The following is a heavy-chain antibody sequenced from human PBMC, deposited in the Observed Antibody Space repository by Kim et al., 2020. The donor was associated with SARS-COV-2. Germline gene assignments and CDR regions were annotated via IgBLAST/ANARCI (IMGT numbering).Heavy chain of an antibody. V-gene: IGHV4-59*01. D-gene: IGHD3-22*01. CDR1: GGSISSYY. Sequence: SETLSLTCTVSGGSISSYYWSWIRQPPGKGLEWIGYIYYSGSINYNPSLKSRVTISVDTSKNQFSLKLSSVTAADTAVYYCAREGYYDSSGYYHHDAFDIWGQGTMVPVSS. CDR3: AREGYYDSSGYYHHDAFDI. CDR2: IYYSGSI. J-gene: IGHJ3*02.